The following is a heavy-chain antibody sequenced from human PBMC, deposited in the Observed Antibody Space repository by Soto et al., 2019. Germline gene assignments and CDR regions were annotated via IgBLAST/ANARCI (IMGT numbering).Heavy chain of an antibody. CDR3: ARRASSGWGGYFDY. J-gene: IGHJ4*02. CDR1: GGSISSYY. V-gene: IGHV4-4*07. CDR2: IYTSGST. D-gene: IGHD6-19*01. Sequence: SETLSLTCTVSGGSISSYYWSWIRQPAGKGLEWIGRIYTSGSTNYNPSLKSRVTMSVDTSKNQFSLKLSSVTAADTAVYYCARRASSGWGGYFDYWGQGTLVNVSS.